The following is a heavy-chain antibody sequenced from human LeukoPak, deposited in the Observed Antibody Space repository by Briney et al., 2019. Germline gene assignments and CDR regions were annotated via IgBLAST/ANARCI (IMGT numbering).Heavy chain of an antibody. CDR2: IYRSGST. CDR3: ARDRCSSTSCYVGGMDV. V-gene: IGHV4-4*02. J-gene: IGHJ6*03. CDR1: GGSISSSNW. Sequence: SGTLSLTCAVSGGSISSSNWWSWVRQPPGKGLEWIGEIYRSGSTNYNPSLKSRVTISVDKSKNQFSLKLSSVTAADTAVYYCARDRCSSTSCYVGGMDVWGKGTTVTVSS. D-gene: IGHD2-2*01.